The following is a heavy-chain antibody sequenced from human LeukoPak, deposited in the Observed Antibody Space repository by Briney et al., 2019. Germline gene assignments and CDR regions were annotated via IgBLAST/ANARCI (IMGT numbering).Heavy chain of an antibody. V-gene: IGHV3-30*18. Sequence: GGSLRLSCAASGFTFSDYGMHWVRQAPGKGLEWVAVISNDGSNKYSADSVKGRFTISRDNSKSTLYLQMNGLRTEDTAVYYCAKSSGVTHQRGWFDHWGQGTLVTVSS. CDR2: ISNDGSNK. J-gene: IGHJ5*02. CDR3: AKSSGVTHQRGWFDH. D-gene: IGHD1-26*01. CDR1: GFTFSDYG.